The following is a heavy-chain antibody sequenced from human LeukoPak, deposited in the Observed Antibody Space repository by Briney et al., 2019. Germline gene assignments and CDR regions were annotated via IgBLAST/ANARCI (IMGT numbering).Heavy chain of an antibody. CDR1: GGSISSGAYS. D-gene: IGHD5-18*01. Sequence: PSQTLSLTCAVSGGSISSGAYSWSWIRQPPGKGLEWIGHIYHSGSTYYNPSLKSRVTISVDRSKNQFSLKLSSVTAADTAVYYCAREPFSRGNSYGTGAFDIWGQGTMVTVSS. V-gene: IGHV4-30-2*01. CDR3: AREPFSRGNSYGTGAFDI. J-gene: IGHJ3*02. CDR2: IYHSGST.